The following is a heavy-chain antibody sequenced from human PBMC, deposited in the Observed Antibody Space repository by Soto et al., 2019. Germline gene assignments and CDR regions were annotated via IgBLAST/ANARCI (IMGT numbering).Heavy chain of an antibody. CDR3: ARSGDKIAAAGHNGDYYYYYGMDV. CDR1: GFTFSSYA. J-gene: IGHJ6*02. CDR2: ISYDGSNK. V-gene: IGHV3-30-3*01. D-gene: IGHD6-13*01. Sequence: QVQLVESGGGVVQPGRSLRLSCAASGFTFSSYAMHWVRQAPGKGLEWVAVISYDGSNKYYADSVKGRFTISRDNSKNTRYLQMNSLRAEDTAVYYCARSGDKIAAAGHNGDYYYYYGMDVWGQGTTVTVSS.